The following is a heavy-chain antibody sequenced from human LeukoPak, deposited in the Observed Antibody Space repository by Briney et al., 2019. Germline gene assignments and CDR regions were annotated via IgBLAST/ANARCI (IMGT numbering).Heavy chain of an antibody. J-gene: IGHJ4*02. CDR3: ARDFGTTGWHTFDY. V-gene: IGHV6-1*01. D-gene: IGHD6-19*01. CDR2: TYYRSKWYN. CDR1: GDSVSSKNGA. Sequence: SQTLSLTCVVSGDSVSSKNGAWNWIRQSPSRDLEWLGRTYYRSKWYNDYAEPMARRMTISQDTSKNQYSLHLNSVTPDDTAVYYCARDFGTTGWHTFDYWGQGTLVTVSS.